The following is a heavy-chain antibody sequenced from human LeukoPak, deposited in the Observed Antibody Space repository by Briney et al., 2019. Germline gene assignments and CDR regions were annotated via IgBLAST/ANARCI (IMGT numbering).Heavy chain of an antibody. D-gene: IGHD3-10*01. Sequence: GGSLRLSCAASGFTVSSNYMSGVRQAPGRGLAWVSVIYSGGRIYYSDSVKGRFTLSRDNSKDTLYLQMNSLRAEDTAVYYCARLWFGEEGGFDYWGQGTLVTVSS. V-gene: IGHV3-53*01. CDR3: ARLWFGEEGGFDY. J-gene: IGHJ4*02. CDR2: IYSGGRI. CDR1: GFTVSSNY.